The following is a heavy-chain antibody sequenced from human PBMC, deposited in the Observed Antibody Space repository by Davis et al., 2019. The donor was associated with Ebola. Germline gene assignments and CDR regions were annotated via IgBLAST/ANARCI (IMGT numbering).Heavy chain of an antibody. Sequence: SLKISCAASGFTFDDYAMHWVRHAPGKGLEWVSGISWNSGTIAYADSVKGRFTISRDNAKNSLYLQMNSLSTEDTALYYCFKDYNGWYEFFFDHWGQGTLVTVSS. J-gene: IGHJ4*02. CDR3: FKDYNGWYEFFFDH. V-gene: IGHV3-9*01. CDR2: ISWNSGTI. CDR1: GFTFDDYA. D-gene: IGHD6-19*01.